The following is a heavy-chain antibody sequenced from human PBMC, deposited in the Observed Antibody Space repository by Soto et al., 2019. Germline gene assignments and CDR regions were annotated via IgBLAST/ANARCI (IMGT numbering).Heavy chain of an antibody. J-gene: IGHJ6*02. CDR3: ARDRAPGWAYCYGMDV. CDR1: GNTFTSYY. V-gene: IGHV1-46*03. CDR2: INPSSGST. Sequence: ASVKVSCKASGNTFTSYYMHWVRQAPGQGLEWMGIINPSSGSTSYAQKFQGRVTMTRDTSTSTVYMELSSLRSEDTAVYYCARDRAPGWAYCYGMDVWGQGTTVTVS. D-gene: IGHD1-26*01.